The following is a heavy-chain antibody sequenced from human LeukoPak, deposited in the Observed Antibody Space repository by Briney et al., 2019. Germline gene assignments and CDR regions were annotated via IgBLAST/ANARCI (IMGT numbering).Heavy chain of an antibody. J-gene: IGHJ1*01. V-gene: IGHV3-30-3*01. Sequence: GGSLRLSCGASGFTFSSYAMHWVRQAPGKGLEWVAVISYDGSNKCYADSVKGRFTISRDNSKNTLYLQMNSLRAEDTAVYYCASGLKDFQHWGQGTLVAVSS. CDR1: GFTFSSYA. CDR3: ASGLKDFQH. CDR2: ISYDGSNK.